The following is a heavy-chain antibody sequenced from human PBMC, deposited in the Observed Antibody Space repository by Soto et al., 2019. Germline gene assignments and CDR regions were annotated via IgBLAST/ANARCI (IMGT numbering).Heavy chain of an antibody. CDR2: IIPIFGTP. CDR1: GGIFSTYA. V-gene: IGHV1-69*01. Sequence: QVQLVQSGAEVKKPGSSVKVSCKASGGIFSTYAISWLRRAPGQGLEWMGGIIPIFGTPNYAQRFQGRVTITADESTSTDYMELSRLRSEDTAGYYCARDRDDYGSGNYYNRMDFWGQGTLVTVSS. J-gene: IGHJ4*02. CDR3: ARDRDDYGSGNYYNRMDF. D-gene: IGHD3-10*01.